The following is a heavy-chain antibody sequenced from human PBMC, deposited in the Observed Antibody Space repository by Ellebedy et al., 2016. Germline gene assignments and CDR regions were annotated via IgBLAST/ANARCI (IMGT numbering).Heavy chain of an antibody. Sequence: GESLKISCAVSGFTFSDHGMHWVRQAPGKGLEWVAVIWYDGSDEKYSGSVKGRFTISRDNSKNTLYLQMNSLRPEDTAVYYGARKPSGWHADHWGQGTLVTVSS. CDR1: GFTFSDHG. J-gene: IGHJ5*02. V-gene: IGHV3-33*01. CDR3: ARKPSGWHADH. CDR2: IWYDGSDE. D-gene: IGHD6-19*01.